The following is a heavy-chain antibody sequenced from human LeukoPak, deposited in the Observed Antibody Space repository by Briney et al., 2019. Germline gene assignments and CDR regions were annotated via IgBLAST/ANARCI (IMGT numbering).Heavy chain of an antibody. CDR3: ARGGYGSGSYLDY. CDR2: ISYDGSNK. Sequence: GGSLRLSCAASGFTFSSYAMHWVRQAPGKGLEWVAVISYDGSNKYYADSVKGRFTISRDNSKNTLYLQMNSLRAEDTAAYYCARGGYGSGSYLDYWGQGTLVTVSS. D-gene: IGHD3-10*01. J-gene: IGHJ4*02. CDR1: GFTFSSYA. V-gene: IGHV3-30-3*01.